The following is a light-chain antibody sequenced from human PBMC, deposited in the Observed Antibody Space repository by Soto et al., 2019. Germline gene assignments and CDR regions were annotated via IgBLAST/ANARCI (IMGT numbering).Light chain of an antibody. Sequence: IQMTQSPSSLSASIGDRVTITCQASQNITNNLSWYQQKPGKAPNLLIYHASKLAKGVTSRFSGSGSGTDFSFIITSLQREDLATYYCQQYYGLPPLTFCQGTRLEIK. CDR3: QQYYGLPPLT. CDR1: QNITNN. J-gene: IGKJ5*01. V-gene: IGKV1-33*01. CDR2: HAS.